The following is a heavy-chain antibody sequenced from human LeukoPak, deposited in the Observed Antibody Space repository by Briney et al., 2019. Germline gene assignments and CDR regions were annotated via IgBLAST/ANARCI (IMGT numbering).Heavy chain of an antibody. CDR2: INPGGLNS. CDR3: AREGSLSSIGAIGH. J-gene: IGHJ4*02. CDR1: GYTFSSYY. V-gene: IGHV1-46*01. D-gene: IGHD3-10*01. Sequence: ASVNVSCKASGYTFSSYYIQWVRQAPGQGLECMGRINPGGLNSNYAQKFQGRLTMTRDTSTSTVYMELSRLRSDDTAVYFCAREGSLSSIGAIGHWGQGTLVTVSS.